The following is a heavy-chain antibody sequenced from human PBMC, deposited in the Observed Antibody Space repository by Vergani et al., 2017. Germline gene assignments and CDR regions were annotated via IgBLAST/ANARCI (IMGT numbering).Heavy chain of an antibody. J-gene: IGHJ5*02. CDR2: VKSDGNSA. CDR1: GGSISNYY. CDR3: ARARCGGACFMSNWLDT. V-gene: IGHV3-74*03. D-gene: IGHD2-21*02. Sequence: VQLQESGPGLVKPSETLSLTCIVSGGSISNYYWSWIRQSPGTGLEWVSRVKSDGNSAMYADSVKGRFTISRDNSKNTLYLEMKSLRVEDTAVYYCARARCGGACFMSNWLDTWGQGTLVSVSS.